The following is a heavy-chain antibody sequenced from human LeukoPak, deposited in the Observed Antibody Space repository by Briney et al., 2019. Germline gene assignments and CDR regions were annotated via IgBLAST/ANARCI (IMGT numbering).Heavy chain of an antibody. CDR1: GFTFNIYS. V-gene: IGHV3-21*01. CDR3: ARDLGARQIDY. CDR2: ISSTNDI. Sequence: GGSLRLSCAASGFTFNIYSMNWVRQAPGKGLEWVSSISSTNDIYYADSVDGRFSISRDNAKNSLYLQMNSLRAEDTAMYYCARDLGARQIDYWGQGTLVTVSS. D-gene: IGHD1-26*01. J-gene: IGHJ4*02.